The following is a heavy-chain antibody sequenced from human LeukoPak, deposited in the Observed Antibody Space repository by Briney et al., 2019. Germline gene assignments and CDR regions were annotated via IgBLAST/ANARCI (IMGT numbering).Heavy chain of an antibody. J-gene: IGHJ4*02. Sequence: PGGSLRLSCAASGFTVSSNYMSWVRQAPGKGLEWVSVIYSGGSTYYADSVKGRFTISRDNSKNTLYLQMNSLRAEDTAVYYCARDGIGSGYDFDYWGQGTLVTVSS. CDR2: IYSGGST. D-gene: IGHD5-12*01. CDR3: ARDGIGSGYDFDY. V-gene: IGHV3-53*01. CDR1: GFTVSSNY.